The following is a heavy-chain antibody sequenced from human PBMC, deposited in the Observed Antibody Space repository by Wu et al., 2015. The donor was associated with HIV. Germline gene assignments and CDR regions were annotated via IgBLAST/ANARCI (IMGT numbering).Heavy chain of an antibody. Sequence: QVQLVQSGAEVKKPGASVKVSCKASGYTFTSYDINWVRQATGQGLEWMGWMNPNSGNTGYAQKFQGRVTMTRDTSINTAYLDLIRLTFDDTAVYFCAREPAAGWVAGYWGQGTLGHRLL. D-gene: IGHD6-13*01. CDR2: MNPNSGNT. J-gene: IGHJ4*02. CDR3: AREPAAGWVAGY. CDR1: GYTFTSYD. V-gene: IGHV1-8*02.